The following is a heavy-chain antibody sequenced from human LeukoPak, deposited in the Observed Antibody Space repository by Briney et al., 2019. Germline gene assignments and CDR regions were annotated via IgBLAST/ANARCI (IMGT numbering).Heavy chain of an antibody. CDR2: ISYDGSKK. Sequence: GRSLRLSCAASGFTFSNYAMHWVRQAPGKGLEWVAVISYDGSKKYYADSLKGRFTISRDNSKNTLYLQMNSLRAEDTAVYYCARDRSTANWFDPWGQGTLVTVSS. V-gene: IGHV3-30*04. CDR3: ARDRSTANWFDP. J-gene: IGHJ5*02. D-gene: IGHD5/OR15-5a*01. CDR1: GFTFSNYA.